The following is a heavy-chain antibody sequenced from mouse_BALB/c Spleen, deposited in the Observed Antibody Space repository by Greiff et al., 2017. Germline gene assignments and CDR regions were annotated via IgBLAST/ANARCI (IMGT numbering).Heavy chain of an antibody. Sequence: QVQLQQPGAELVKPGASVKLSCKASGYTFTSYYMYWVKQRPGQGLEWIGEINPSNGGTNFNEKFKSKATLTVDKSSSTAYMQLSSLTSEDSAVYYCTRWSHDGSGDFDYWGQGTTLTVSS. CDR1: GYTFTSYY. CDR3: TRWSHDGSGDFDY. D-gene: IGHD2-3*01. J-gene: IGHJ2*01. CDR2: INPSNGGT. V-gene: IGHV1S81*02.